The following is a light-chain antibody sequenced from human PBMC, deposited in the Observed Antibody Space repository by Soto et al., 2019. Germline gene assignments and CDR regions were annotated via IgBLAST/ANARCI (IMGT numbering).Light chain of an antibody. J-gene: IGKJ2*01. CDR1: QSVSRY. CDR2: DAS. V-gene: IGKV3-11*01. Sequence: EIVLTQSPATLSLSPGERATLSCRASQSVSRYLAWYQQIPGQAPRLLIYDASNRATGIPARFSGSGSGTDFTLTISSLEPEDFAVYYCQQRSNWLTFGQGTKLEIK. CDR3: QQRSNWLT.